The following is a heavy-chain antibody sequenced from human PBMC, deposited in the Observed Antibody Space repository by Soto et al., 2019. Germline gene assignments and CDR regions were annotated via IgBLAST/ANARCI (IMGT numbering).Heavy chain of an antibody. J-gene: IGHJ6*02. Sequence: EVQLVESGGGLVKPGGCLRLYCAASGFSFSSYSMTWVRQAPGKGLEWVSSISSSSSSIYYADSAKGRFTISRDNAKNSLYLQMNNLRVEDTAVYYCARFYGSGKTDVWGQGTTVTVSS. CDR1: GFSFSSYS. CDR2: ISSSSSSI. D-gene: IGHD3-10*01. CDR3: ARFYGSGKTDV. V-gene: IGHV3-21*01.